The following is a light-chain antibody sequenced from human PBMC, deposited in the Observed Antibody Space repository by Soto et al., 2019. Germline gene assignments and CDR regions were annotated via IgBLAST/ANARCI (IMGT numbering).Light chain of an antibody. CDR3: QQANSFPRT. V-gene: IGKV1D-12*01. CDR2: AAS. Sequence: DIQMTQSPSSVSASVGDRVTITCRASQAISTWVAWYQQKPGKAPKLLIYAASNLQTGVPSRFSVRGSGTDFTLTISSLQPEYFATYYCQQANSFPRTFGQGPKVEIK. J-gene: IGKJ1*01. CDR1: QAISTW.